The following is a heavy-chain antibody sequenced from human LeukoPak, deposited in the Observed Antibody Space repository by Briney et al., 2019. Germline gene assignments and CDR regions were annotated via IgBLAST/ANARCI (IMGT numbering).Heavy chain of an antibody. J-gene: IGHJ6*03. Sequence: GGSLRLSCAASGFTFSSYAMSWVRQAPGKGLEWVSAISGSGGSTYYADSVKGRFTISRDNSKNTLYLQMNSLRAEDTAVYYCAKYPISCWSGSKALYFYYMDVWGKGTTVTVSS. V-gene: IGHV3-23*01. D-gene: IGHD3-3*01. CDR2: ISGSGGST. CDR1: GFTFSSYA. CDR3: AKYPISCWSGSKALYFYYMDV.